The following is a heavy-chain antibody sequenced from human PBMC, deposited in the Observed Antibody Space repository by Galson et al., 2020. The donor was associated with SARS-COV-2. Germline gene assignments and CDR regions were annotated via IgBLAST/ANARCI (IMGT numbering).Heavy chain of an antibody. CDR1: GGSITSYY. J-gene: IGHJ4*02. CDR3: ANTRDGYNYDY. Sequence: SQTLSLTCTISGGSITSYYWSWIRQPPGRGLEWVGYMYYTGSTDYNPSLKSRVTISVGTSKNQFSLILSSVTAADTAVYYCANTRDGYNYDYWGQGTLVTVSS. D-gene: IGHD5-12*01. V-gene: IGHV4-59*01. CDR2: MYYTGST.